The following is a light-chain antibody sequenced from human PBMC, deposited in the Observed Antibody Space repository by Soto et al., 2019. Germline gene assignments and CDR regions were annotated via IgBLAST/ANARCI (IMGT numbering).Light chain of an antibody. CDR3: QQSDSYPYT. J-gene: IGKJ2*01. V-gene: IGKV1-39*01. Sequence: DIQMTQSPSSLSLSVGDRVTITCRASQSITNYLNWYQQKPGKAPKLLVYAASSLQRGVPSRFSVNGSGTDFTLTISSLQPEDFASYYCQQSDSYPYTFGQGTKLEIK. CDR1: QSITNY. CDR2: AAS.